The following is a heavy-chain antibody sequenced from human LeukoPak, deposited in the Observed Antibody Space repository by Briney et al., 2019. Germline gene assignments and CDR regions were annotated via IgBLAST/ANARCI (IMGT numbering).Heavy chain of an antibody. CDR3: ASLAYYYGSGSLGNWFDP. Sequence: SVKVSCKASGGTFSSYAISWVRQAPGQGLEWMGGIIPIFGTANYAQKFQGRVTITADKSTSTAYMELSSLRSEDTAVYYCASLAYYYGSGSLGNWFDPWGREPWSPSPQ. J-gene: IGHJ5*02. CDR2: IIPIFGTA. V-gene: IGHV1-69*06. CDR1: GGTFSSYA. D-gene: IGHD3-10*01.